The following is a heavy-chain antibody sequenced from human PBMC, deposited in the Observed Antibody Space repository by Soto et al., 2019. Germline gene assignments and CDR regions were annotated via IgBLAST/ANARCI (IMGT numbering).Heavy chain of an antibody. D-gene: IGHD3-10*01. Sequence: ASVKVSCKASGYTFIRYGITWVRQAPGQGFEWMGWISPYDDSTIYAQKLQGRVTVTTDKSTSTGYMELRSLASDDTALYYCARVAGYGSGSRHFDNWGLGTLVTVSS. CDR3: ARVAGYGSGSRHFDN. CDR2: ISPYDDST. V-gene: IGHV1-18*01. J-gene: IGHJ4*02. CDR1: GYTFIRYG.